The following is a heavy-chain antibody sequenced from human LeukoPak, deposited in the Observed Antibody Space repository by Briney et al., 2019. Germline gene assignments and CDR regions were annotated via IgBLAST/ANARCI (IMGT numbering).Heavy chain of an antibody. J-gene: IGHJ5*02. D-gene: IGHD2-15*01. CDR1: GYTFTGYY. CDR2: INPNSGGT. Sequence: ASVKVSCKASGYTFTGYYMHWVRQAPGQGLEWMGWINPNSGGTNYAQKFQDRVTMTRDTSISTAYMELSRLRSDDTAVYYCARDLGAGYCSGGSCYYNWFDPWGQGTLVTVSS. V-gene: IGHV1-2*02. CDR3: ARDLGAGYCSGGSCYYNWFDP.